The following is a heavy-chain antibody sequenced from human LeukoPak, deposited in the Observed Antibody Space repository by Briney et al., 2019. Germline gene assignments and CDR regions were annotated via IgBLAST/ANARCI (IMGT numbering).Heavy chain of an antibody. CDR3: ASSGYMDV. D-gene: IGHD3-10*01. CDR1: GGTFSSYA. J-gene: IGHJ6*03. Sequence: GSSVKVSCKASGGTFSSYAISWVRQAPGQGLEWMGGIIPIFGTANYAQKFQGRVTMTRDTSISTAYMELSRLRSDDTAVYYCASSGYMDVWGKGTTVTVSS. V-gene: IGHV1-69*05. CDR2: IIPIFGTA.